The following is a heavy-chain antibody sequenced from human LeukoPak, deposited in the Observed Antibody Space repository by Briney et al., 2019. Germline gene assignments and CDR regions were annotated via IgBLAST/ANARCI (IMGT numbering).Heavy chain of an antibody. Sequence: GGSLRLSCAASGFTFSSSGMSWVRQAPGRGLEWISTISISGGGTYYADSVKGRFTISRDNSRNTLYLDMNSVRAEDTAVYYCVQVFSADAFPFDYWGQGTQVTVSS. V-gene: IGHV3-23*01. J-gene: IGHJ4*02. CDR1: GFTFSSSG. CDR3: VQVFSADAFPFDY. CDR2: ISISGGGT. D-gene: IGHD1-1*01.